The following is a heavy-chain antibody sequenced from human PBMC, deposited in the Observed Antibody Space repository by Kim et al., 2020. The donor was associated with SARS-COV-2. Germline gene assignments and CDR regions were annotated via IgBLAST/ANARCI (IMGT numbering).Heavy chain of an antibody. CDR3: AREGVVRGYNWFDP. J-gene: IGHJ5*02. CDR1: GGSISSYY. Sequence: SETLSLTCTVSGGSISSYYWSWIRQPPGKGLEWIGYIYYSGSTNYNPSLKSRVTISVDTSKNQFSLKLSSVTAADTAVYYCAREGVVRGYNWFDPWGQGTLVTVSS. V-gene: IGHV4-59*01. CDR2: IYYSGST. D-gene: IGHD3-10*01.